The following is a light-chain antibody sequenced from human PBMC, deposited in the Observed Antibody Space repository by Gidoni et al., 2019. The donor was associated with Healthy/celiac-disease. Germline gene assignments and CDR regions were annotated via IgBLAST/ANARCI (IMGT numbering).Light chain of an antibody. CDR3: QQSYSTPYT. CDR1: QSISSY. J-gene: IGKJ2*01. Sequence: DIKQTTHPSSLSASVGDRVTITCRASQSISSYLNWYQQKPGKAPKLLIYAASSLQSGVPSRFSGSGSGTDFTLTISSLQPEDFATYYCQQSYSTPYTFGQGTKLEIK. V-gene: IGKV1-39*01. CDR2: AAS.